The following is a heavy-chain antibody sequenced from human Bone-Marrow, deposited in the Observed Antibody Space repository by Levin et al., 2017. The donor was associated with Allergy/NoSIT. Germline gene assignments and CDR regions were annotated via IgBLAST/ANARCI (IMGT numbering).Heavy chain of an antibody. J-gene: IGHJ5*02. CDR2: INHSGST. Sequence: SQTLSLTCAVYGGSFSGYYWSWIRQPPGKGLEWIGEINHSGSTNYNPSLKSRVTISVDTSKNQFSLKLSSVTAADTAEYYCARGSGITMVRRRGRKGWFDPWGQGTLVTVSS. CDR1: GGSFSGYY. D-gene: IGHD3-10*01. CDR3: ARGSGITMVRRRGRKGWFDP. V-gene: IGHV4-34*01.